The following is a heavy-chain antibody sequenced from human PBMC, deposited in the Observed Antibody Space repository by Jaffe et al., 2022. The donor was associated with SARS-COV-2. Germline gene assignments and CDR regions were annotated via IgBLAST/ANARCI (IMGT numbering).Heavy chain of an antibody. V-gene: IGHV3-30-3*01. CDR1: GFTFSSYA. CDR2: ISYDGSNK. D-gene: IGHD2-8*01. J-gene: IGHJ4*02. CDR3: ARGFLEGTSRGARRGGFDY. Sequence: QVQLVESGGGVVQPGRSLRLSCAASGFTFSSYAMHWVRQAPGKGLEWVAVISYDGSNKYYADSVKGRFTISRDNSKNTLYLQMNSLRAEDTAVYYCARGFLEGTSRGARRGGFDYWGQGTLVTVSS.